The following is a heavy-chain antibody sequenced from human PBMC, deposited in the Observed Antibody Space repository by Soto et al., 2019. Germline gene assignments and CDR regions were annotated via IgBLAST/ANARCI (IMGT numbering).Heavy chain of an antibody. Sequence: QVQLVESGGGVVQPGRSLRLSCAASGFTFSTYAMHWVRQAPGKGLEWVAVLSYDGSNKYYADSVKGRFTISRDNSNNTPYLQMNSLRAEDTAVYYCARVVPAAMYYYYGMDVWGQGTTVTVSS. CDR2: LSYDGSNK. D-gene: IGHD2-2*01. J-gene: IGHJ6*02. V-gene: IGHV3-30*03. CDR3: ARVVPAAMYYYYGMDV. CDR1: GFTFSTYA.